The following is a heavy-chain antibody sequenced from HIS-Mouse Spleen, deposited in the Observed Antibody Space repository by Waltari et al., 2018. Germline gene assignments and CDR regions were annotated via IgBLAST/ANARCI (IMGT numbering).Heavy chain of an antibody. V-gene: IGHV4-39*07. CDR2: IYYRGST. D-gene: IGHD6-13*01. CDR1: GGSISSSSYY. Sequence: QLQPQESGPGLVKPSETLSLTCTVSGGSISSSSYYWGWIRQPPGKGLEWIGRIYYRGSTHYNPSLKSRVTISVDPSKNQFSLKLSSVTAADTAVYYCAREIPYSSSWYDWYFDLWGRGTLVTVSS. CDR3: AREIPYSSSWYDWYFDL. J-gene: IGHJ2*01.